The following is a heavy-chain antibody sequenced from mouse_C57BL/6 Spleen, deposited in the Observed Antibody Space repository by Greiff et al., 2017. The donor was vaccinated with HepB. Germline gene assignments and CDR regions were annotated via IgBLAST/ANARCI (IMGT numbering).Heavy chain of an antibody. CDR1: GFTFSSYA. Sequence: EVQGVESGEGLVKPGGSLKLSCAASGFTFSSYAMSWVRQTPEKRLEWVAYISSGGDYIYYADTVKGRFTISRDNARNTLYLQMSSLKSEDTAMYYCTRVNYGNYYFDYWGQGTTLTVSS. V-gene: IGHV5-9-1*02. CDR3: TRVNYGNYYFDY. CDR2: ISSGGDYI. D-gene: IGHD2-1*01. J-gene: IGHJ2*01.